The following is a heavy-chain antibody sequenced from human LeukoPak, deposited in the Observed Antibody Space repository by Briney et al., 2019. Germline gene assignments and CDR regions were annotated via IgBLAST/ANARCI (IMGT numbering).Heavy chain of an antibody. J-gene: IGHJ6*03. Sequence: GGSLRLSCAASGFMFSNYWMTWVRQAPGKGLEWVANIKEDGSEKYYVDSVKGRFTISRDNSKNTLYLQMNSLRAEDTAVYYCTRVEETATTAAIIRKYSYYYYYMDVWGKGNTVTVSS. CDR2: IKEDGSEK. CDR3: TRVEETATTAAIIRKYSYYYYYMDV. CDR1: GFMFSNYW. D-gene: IGHD4-11*01. V-gene: IGHV3-7*01.